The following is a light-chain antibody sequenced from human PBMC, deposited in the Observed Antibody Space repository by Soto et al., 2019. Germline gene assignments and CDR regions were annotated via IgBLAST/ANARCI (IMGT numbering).Light chain of an antibody. Sequence: DIQITQSPSFVSASVGDRVTITCRASQGISTWLAWYQQKPGKAPNLLIYAASNLQNGVPSRFSGSGSGTDFTLTISSLQPEDFATYYCQQTNTFPLSFGPGTKLDVK. J-gene: IGKJ3*01. V-gene: IGKV1-12*01. CDR2: AAS. CDR3: QQTNTFPLS. CDR1: QGISTW.